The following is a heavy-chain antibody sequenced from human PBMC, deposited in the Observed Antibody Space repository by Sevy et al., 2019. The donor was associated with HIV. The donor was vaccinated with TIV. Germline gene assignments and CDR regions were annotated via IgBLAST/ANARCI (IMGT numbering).Heavy chain of an antibody. Sequence: GGSLRLSCAASGFTFDDYAMHWVRQAPGKGLEWVSGISWNSGSIGYADSVKGRFTISRDNAKNSLYLQMNSVRAEDRALYYCAKDLFKGGYDFWSGYFSYYYGMDVWGQGTTVTVSS. D-gene: IGHD3-3*01. CDR2: ISWNSGSI. J-gene: IGHJ6*02. V-gene: IGHV3-9*01. CDR1: GFTFDDYA. CDR3: AKDLFKGGYDFWSGYFSYYYGMDV.